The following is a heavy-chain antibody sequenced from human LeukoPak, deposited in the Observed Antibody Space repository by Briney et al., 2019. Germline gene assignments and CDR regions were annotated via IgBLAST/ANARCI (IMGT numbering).Heavy chain of an antibody. J-gene: IGHJ6*04. CDR3: ARGFGSGSKRYYYYYYGMDV. Sequence: ASVKVSCKASGDTFTSYGISWVRQAPGQGLEWMGWISAYNGNTNYAQKLQGRVTMTTDTSTSTAYMELRSLRSDDTAVYHCARGFGSGSKRYYYYYYGMDVWGKGTTVTVSS. V-gene: IGHV1-18*04. CDR1: GDTFTSYG. CDR2: ISAYNGNT. D-gene: IGHD3-10*01.